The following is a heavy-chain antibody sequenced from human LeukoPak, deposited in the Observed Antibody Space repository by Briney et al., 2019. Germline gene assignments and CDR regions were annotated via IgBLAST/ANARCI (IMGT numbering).Heavy chain of an antibody. CDR3: ARGYCTNGVCGGGFDP. D-gene: IGHD2-8*01. J-gene: IGHJ5*02. Sequence: SETLSLTCTVSGDSISSYYWSWVRQPPGKGLEGVGYIYYTGSTNYNPSLKSRVTMSVDTSKNQFSLKLSSVTAADTAVYYCARGYCTNGVCGGGFDPWGQGTLVTVSS. V-gene: IGHV4-59*12. CDR1: GDSISSYY. CDR2: IYYTGST.